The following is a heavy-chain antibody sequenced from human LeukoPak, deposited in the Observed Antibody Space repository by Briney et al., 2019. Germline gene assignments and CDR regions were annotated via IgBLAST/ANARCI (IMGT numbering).Heavy chain of an antibody. J-gene: IGHJ4*02. CDR3: ARPYYDDSPTD. Sequence: GGSLRLSCTASGFRFSDYYMSWIRQSPGKGLEWIAYISGSGRTTFYADSMKGRFTISRDNAKDSLYLQLNSLRTEDTAIYYCARPYYDDSPTDWGQGTLVTVSS. D-gene: IGHD3-22*01. CDR2: ISGSGRTT. V-gene: IGHV3-11*01. CDR1: GFRFSDYY.